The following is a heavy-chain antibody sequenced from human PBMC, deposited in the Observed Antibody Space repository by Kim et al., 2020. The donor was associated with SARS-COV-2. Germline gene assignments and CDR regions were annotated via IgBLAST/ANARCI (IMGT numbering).Heavy chain of an antibody. V-gene: IGHV4-61*02. D-gene: IGHD3-10*01. J-gene: IGHJ4*02. CDR3: ARGGVGEPRGGYDLDY. CDR1: GGSISSGSYY. Sequence: SETLSLTCTVSGGSISSGSYYWSWIRQPAGKGLEWIGRIYTSGSTNYNPSLKSRVTISVDTSKNQFSLKLSSVTAADTAVYYCARGGVGEPRGGYDLDYWGQGTLVTVSS. CDR2: IYTSGST.